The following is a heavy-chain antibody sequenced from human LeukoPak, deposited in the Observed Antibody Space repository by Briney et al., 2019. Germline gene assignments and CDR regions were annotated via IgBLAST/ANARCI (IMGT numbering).Heavy chain of an antibody. CDR2: IYYSGST. V-gene: IGHV4-59*08. J-gene: IGHJ5*02. CDR3: ARKEGYCSGGSCYTNWFDP. CDR1: GGSISIYY. Sequence: SETLSLTCTVSGGSISIYYWSWIRQPPGKGLEWIGYIYYSGSTNYNPSLKSRVTISVDTSKNQFSLKLSSVTAADTAVYYCARKEGYCSGGSCYTNWFDPWGQGTLVTVSS. D-gene: IGHD2-15*01.